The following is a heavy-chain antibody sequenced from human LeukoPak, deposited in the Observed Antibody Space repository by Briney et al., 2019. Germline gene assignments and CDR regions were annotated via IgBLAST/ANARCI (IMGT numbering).Heavy chain of an antibody. J-gene: IGHJ5*02. CDR2: IYHSGST. CDR1: GGSLSSSNW. Sequence: SGTLSLTCAVSGGSLSSSNWWSWVRQPPGKGLEWIGEIYHSGSTNYNPSLKSRVTISVDKSKNQFSLTLSSVTAAETAVYYCARDEYGSGSYPNWFDPWGQGTLVTVSS. D-gene: IGHD3-10*01. CDR3: ARDEYGSGSYPNWFDP. V-gene: IGHV4-4*02.